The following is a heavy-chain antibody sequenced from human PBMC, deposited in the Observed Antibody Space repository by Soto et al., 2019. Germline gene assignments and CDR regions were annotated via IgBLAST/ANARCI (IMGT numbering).Heavy chain of an antibody. J-gene: IGHJ3*02. CDR3: ARGMLPPDAFDI. V-gene: IGHV4-34*01. D-gene: IGHD2-15*01. Sequence: QVQLQQWGAGLLKPSETLSITCAVYGGSFSGYYWSWIRQPPGKGLEWIGEINHSGSTNYTPSSKSRVTISVDTSKNQFSLKLSSVTAADTAVYYCARGMLPPDAFDIWGQGTMVTVSS. CDR1: GGSFSGYY. CDR2: INHSGST.